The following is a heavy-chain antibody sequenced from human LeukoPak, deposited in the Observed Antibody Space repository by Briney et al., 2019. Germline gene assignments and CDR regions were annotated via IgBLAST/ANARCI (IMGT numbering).Heavy chain of an antibody. CDR2: ISGSGGST. J-gene: IGHJ4*02. CDR1: GFTFSSKA. V-gene: IGHV3-23*01. CDR3: AKLPDRTNDVCSSGDY. D-gene: IGHD2-8*01. Sequence: PGGSLRLSCAASGFTFSSKAMSWVRQAPGKGLEWLSAISGSGGSTYYVHSVKGRFTISRDNSENTLYLQMNSLRAEDTAVYYCAKLPDRTNDVCSSGDYRGQGTLVTVSS.